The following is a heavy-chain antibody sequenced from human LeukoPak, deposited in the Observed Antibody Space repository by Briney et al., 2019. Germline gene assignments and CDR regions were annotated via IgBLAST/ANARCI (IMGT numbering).Heavy chain of an antibody. Sequence: GGSLRLSCAASGFTFSSYSMNRVRQAPGKGLEWVSSISTSSTYIYYADSVKGRFTISRDNAKNSLYLQMNSLRAEDTAVYYCARDPPFIIGTTFFDYWGQGTLVTVSS. CDR2: ISTSSTYI. J-gene: IGHJ4*02. D-gene: IGHD1-20*01. V-gene: IGHV3-21*01. CDR3: ARDPPFIIGTTFFDY. CDR1: GFTFSSYS.